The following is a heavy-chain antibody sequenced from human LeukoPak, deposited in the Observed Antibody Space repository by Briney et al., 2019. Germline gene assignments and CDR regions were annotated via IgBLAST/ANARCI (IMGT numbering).Heavy chain of an antibody. Sequence: SVKVSCKASGGNFGSYAINWVRQAPGQGLEWMGGIIPVFAIANYAQKFQGRVTITADESTSTAYMELSSLRSEDTAVYYCATSGYSYGPDYYYYYMDVWGKGTTVTVSS. CDR3: ATSGYSYGPDYYYYYMDV. V-gene: IGHV1-69*13. D-gene: IGHD5-18*01. CDR1: GGNFGSYA. J-gene: IGHJ6*03. CDR2: IIPVFAIA.